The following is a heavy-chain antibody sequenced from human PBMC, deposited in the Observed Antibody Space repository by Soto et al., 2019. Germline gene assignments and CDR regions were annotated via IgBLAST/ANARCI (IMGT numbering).Heavy chain of an antibody. D-gene: IGHD6-6*01. CDR1: GFTFSSYS. CDR3: ARDTHYSSSYGEGYYYGMDV. V-gene: IGHV3-21*01. J-gene: IGHJ6*02. CDR2: ISSSSSYI. Sequence: GRSLRLSCAASGFTFSSYSMNWVRQAPGKGLEWVSSISSSSSYIYYADSVKGRFTISRDNAKNSLYLQMNSLRAEDTAVYYCARDTHYSSSYGEGYYYGMDVWGQGTTVTASS.